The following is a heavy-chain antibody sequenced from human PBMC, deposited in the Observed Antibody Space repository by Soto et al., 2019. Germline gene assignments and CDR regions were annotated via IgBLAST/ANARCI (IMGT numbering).Heavy chain of an antibody. Sequence: PGGSLRLSCADSGFIFSSYSMHWVRQAPGKGLEWGSSISSSSSYIYYADSVKGRFTISRDKAKNSVYLQMNSLRAEDTAVYYCASGYYDRIGYYFVYWGQGISVTVSS. CDR3: ASGYYDRIGYYFVY. CDR1: GFIFSSYS. D-gene: IGHD3-22*01. CDR2: ISSSSSYI. J-gene: IGHJ4*02. V-gene: IGHV3-21*01.